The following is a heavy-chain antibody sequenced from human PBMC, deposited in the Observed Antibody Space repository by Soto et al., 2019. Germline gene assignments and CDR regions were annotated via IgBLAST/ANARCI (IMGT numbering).Heavy chain of an antibody. D-gene: IGHD5-12*01. Sequence: SETLSRTCTVSGASINSDYWSWIRQSPGKGLEWIGYIYHMGGTDYNPSLKSRVTISIDKSKNQFSLNLRSVTAADTAVYFCARFAYKSGFNWFDPWGQGTQVTVSS. CDR3: ARFAYKSGFNWFDP. CDR2: IYHMGGT. J-gene: IGHJ5*02. V-gene: IGHV4-59*03. CDR1: GASINSDY.